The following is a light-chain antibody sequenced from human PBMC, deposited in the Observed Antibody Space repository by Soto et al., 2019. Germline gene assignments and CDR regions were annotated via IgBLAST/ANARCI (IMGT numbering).Light chain of an antibody. V-gene: IGLV2-11*01. Sequence: QSALTQPRSVSGSPGQSVTISCTGTSSDVGGYNYVSWYQQHPGKALKVMIYDVSERPSGVPDRFSGSKSGNTASLTISGLQAEDEADYYCCSYAGSPRYVFGTGTKVTVL. CDR3: CSYAGSPRYV. J-gene: IGLJ1*01. CDR1: SSDVGGYNY. CDR2: DVS.